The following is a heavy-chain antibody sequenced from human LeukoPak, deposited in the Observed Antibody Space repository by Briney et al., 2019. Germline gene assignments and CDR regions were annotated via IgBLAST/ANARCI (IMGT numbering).Heavy chain of an antibody. Sequence: HPGGSLRLSCAASGFTFSSYAMSWVRQAPGKGLEWVSAISGSGGSTYYADSVMGRFTISRDNSKNTLYLQMNSLRAEDTAVYYCAKGGFDSSGWYENWGQGTLVTVSS. CDR2: ISGSGGST. CDR3: AKGGFDSSGWYEN. D-gene: IGHD6-19*01. CDR1: GFTFSSYA. J-gene: IGHJ4*02. V-gene: IGHV3-23*01.